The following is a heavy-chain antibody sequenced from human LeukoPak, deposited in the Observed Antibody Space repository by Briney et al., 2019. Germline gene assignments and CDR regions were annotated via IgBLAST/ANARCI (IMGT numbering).Heavy chain of an antibody. D-gene: IGHD2-15*01. CDR1: GFTFSIYS. CDR2: ISSTSSTI. J-gene: IGHJ4*02. V-gene: IGHV3-48*01. CDR3: ARGYCSGGSCSKFDY. Sequence: PGGSLRLSCAASGFTFSIYSMNWVRQAPGKGLEWVSYISSTSSTIYYADSVKGRFTISRDNAKNSLYLQMNSLRAEDTAMYYCARGYCSGGSCSKFDYWGQGTLVTVSS.